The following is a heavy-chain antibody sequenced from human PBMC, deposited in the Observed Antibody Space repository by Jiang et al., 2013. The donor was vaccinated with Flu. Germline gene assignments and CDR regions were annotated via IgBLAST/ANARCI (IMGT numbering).Heavy chain of an antibody. Sequence: AYNGNTNYAXKLQGRVTMTTDTSTSTAYMELRSLRSDDTAVYYCAXGGQQLVHEDHWFDPWGQGTLVTVSS. J-gene: IGHJ5*02. CDR3: AXGGQQLVHEDHWFDP. CDR2: AYNGNT. D-gene: IGHD6-13*01. V-gene: IGHV1-18*01.